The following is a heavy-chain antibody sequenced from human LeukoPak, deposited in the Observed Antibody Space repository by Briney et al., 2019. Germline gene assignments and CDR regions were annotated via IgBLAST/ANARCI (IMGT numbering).Heavy chain of an antibody. V-gene: IGHV1-69*05. CDR2: IIPIFGTA. J-gene: IGHJ4*02. CDR1: GGTFSSYA. Sequence: SVKVSCKASGGTFSSYAISWVRQAPGQGLEWLGGIIPIFGTANYAQKFQGRVTITTDESTSTAYMELSSLRSEYTAVYYCANLKAGGWSAFDYWGQGTLVTVSS. CDR3: ANLKAGGWSAFDY. D-gene: IGHD6-19*01.